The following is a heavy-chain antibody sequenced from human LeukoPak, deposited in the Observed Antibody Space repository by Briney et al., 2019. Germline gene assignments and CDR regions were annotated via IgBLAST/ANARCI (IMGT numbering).Heavy chain of an antibody. D-gene: IGHD3-22*01. J-gene: IGHJ5*02. CDR2: ISSSSSYI. Sequence: PGGSLRLSCAASGFTFSSYSMNWVRQAPGKGLEWVSSISSSSSYIYYADSVKGRFTISRDNAKNSLYLQMNSLRAEDTAVYYCARDVNYYDSSGYHNWFDPWGQGTLVTVSS. CDR1: GFTFSSYS. V-gene: IGHV3-21*01. CDR3: ARDVNYYDSSGYHNWFDP.